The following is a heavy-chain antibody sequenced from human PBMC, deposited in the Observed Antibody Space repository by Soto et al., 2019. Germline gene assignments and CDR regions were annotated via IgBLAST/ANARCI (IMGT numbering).Heavy chain of an antibody. CDR2: VSNTATT. CDR1: GASIINYY. Sequence: SETLSLTCTVSGASIINYYWAWIRQSPGGGLESIGYVSNTATTTYNPSLNNRVTISVDAANSQFYLKLRSVTAADTAVYYCAKKIKKSGDTYGYAAFDYWGQGTLVTVSS. J-gene: IGHJ4*02. D-gene: IGHD5-18*01. V-gene: IGHV4-59*01. CDR3: AKKIKKSGDTYGYAAFDY.